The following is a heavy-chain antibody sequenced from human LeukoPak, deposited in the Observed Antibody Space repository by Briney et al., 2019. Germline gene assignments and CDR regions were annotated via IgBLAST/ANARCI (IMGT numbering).Heavy chain of an antibody. Sequence: PGGSLRLSCAASGFTFSSYWMSWVRQAPGKGLEWVANIKQDGSEKYYVDSVKGRFTISRDNAKNSLYLQMNSLRAEDTAVYYCARVQPGSSGWYEGVGNDAFDIWGQGTMVTVSS. D-gene: IGHD6-19*01. V-gene: IGHV3-7*01. CDR3: ARVQPGSSGWYEGVGNDAFDI. J-gene: IGHJ3*02. CDR2: IKQDGSEK. CDR1: GFTFSSYW.